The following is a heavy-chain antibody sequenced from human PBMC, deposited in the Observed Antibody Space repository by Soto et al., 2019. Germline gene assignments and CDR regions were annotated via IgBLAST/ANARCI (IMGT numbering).Heavy chain of an antibody. V-gene: IGHV1-3*01. Sequence: QVQLVQSGAEVKKPGASVKVSCKASGYTFTSYAMHWVRQAPGQRLEWMGWINAGNGNTKYSQKFQGRVTITRDTSASTAYMELSSLRSEDTAVYYCARVASRCRAGSCYLHDYYYYGMDVWGQGTTVTVSS. CDR2: INAGNGNT. CDR1: GYTFTSYA. CDR3: ARVASRCRAGSCYLHDYYYYGMDV. D-gene: IGHD2-15*01. J-gene: IGHJ6*02.